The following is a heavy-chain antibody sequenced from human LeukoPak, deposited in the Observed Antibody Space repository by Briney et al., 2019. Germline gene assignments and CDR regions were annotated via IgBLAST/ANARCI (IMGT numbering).Heavy chain of an antibody. CDR1: GFTFSSYG. Sequence: GGSLRLSCAASGFTFSSYGMHWVRQAPGKGLEWVAFIRYDGSNKYYADSVKGRFTISRDNSKNTLYLQMNSLRAEDTAVYYCAKDRSKYSSSLIGGGQGTLVTVSS. CDR2: IRYDGSNK. J-gene: IGHJ4*02. D-gene: IGHD6-13*01. V-gene: IGHV3-30*02. CDR3: AKDRSKYSSSLIG.